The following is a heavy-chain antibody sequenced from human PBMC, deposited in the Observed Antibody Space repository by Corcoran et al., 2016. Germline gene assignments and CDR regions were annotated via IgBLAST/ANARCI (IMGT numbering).Heavy chain of an antibody. CDR1: GFTVSSNY. D-gene: IGHD1-20*01. CDR3: AGAYNWNDALPGY. V-gene: IGHV3-53*01. Sequence: EVQLVESGGGLIQPGGSLRLSCAASGFTVSSNYMSWVRQAPGKGLEWVSVIYSGGSTYYADSVKGRFTISRDNSKNTLYLLMNSLRAEDTAVYYCAGAYNWNDALPGYWGQGTLVTVSS. CDR2: IYSGGST. J-gene: IGHJ4*02.